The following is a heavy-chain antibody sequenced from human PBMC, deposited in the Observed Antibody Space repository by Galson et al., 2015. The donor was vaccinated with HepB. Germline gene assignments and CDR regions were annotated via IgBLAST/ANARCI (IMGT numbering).Heavy chain of an antibody. V-gene: IGHV5-51*01. Sequence: QSGAEVKKPGESLKISCKGSGYSFTNYWIGWVRQMPGKGLEWMGIIYPGDSDTRYSPSFQGQVTISADKSISTAYLQWSSLKASDTAMYYCARSPRGDYVWGSYHNYFDYWGQGTLVTVSS. CDR1: GYSFTNYW. J-gene: IGHJ4*02. D-gene: IGHD3-16*01. CDR3: ARSPRGDYVWGSYHNYFDY. CDR2: IYPGDSDT.